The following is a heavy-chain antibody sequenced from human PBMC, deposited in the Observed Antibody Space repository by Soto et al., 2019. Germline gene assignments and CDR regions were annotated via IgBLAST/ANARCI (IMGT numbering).Heavy chain of an antibody. Sequence: EVQLLESGGGLVQPGGSLRLSCAASGFTFSIYAMTWVRQAPGKGLEWVSGIGNTGGSTYYPDSVKGRFTISRDNCGNTLYLQMNGLRADDTAVYYCAKGGSGYFTWDYNYGMDVWGQGTTVTVSS. CDR3: AKGGSGYFTWDYNYGMDV. D-gene: IGHD3-3*01. V-gene: IGHV3-23*01. CDR1: GFTFSIYA. J-gene: IGHJ6*02. CDR2: IGNTGGST.